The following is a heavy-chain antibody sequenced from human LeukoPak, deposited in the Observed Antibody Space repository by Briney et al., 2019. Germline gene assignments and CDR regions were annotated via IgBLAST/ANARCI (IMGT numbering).Heavy chain of an antibody. D-gene: IGHD6-13*01. CDR1: GFTFDDYA. V-gene: IGHV3-9*03. J-gene: IGHJ4*02. Sequence: PGGSLRLSCAASGFTFDDYAMRWVRQAPGKGLEWVSGISWNSGSIGYADSVKGRFTISRDNAKNSLYLQMNSLRAEDMALYYCAKEGQQLALDYWGQGTLVTVSS. CDR3: AKEGQQLALDY. CDR2: ISWNSGSI.